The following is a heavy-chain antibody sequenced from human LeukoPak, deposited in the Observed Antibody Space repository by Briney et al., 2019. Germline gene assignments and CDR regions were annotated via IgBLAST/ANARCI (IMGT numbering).Heavy chain of an antibody. Sequence: SVKVSCKASGGTFSSYAISWVRQAPGQELEWMGGIIPIFGTANHAQKFQGRVTITTDESTSTAYMELSSLRSEDTAVYYCARVVVYDSSGTDAFDIWGQGTMVTVSS. J-gene: IGHJ3*02. V-gene: IGHV1-69*05. D-gene: IGHD3-22*01. CDR2: IIPIFGTA. CDR1: GGTFSSYA. CDR3: ARVVVYDSSGTDAFDI.